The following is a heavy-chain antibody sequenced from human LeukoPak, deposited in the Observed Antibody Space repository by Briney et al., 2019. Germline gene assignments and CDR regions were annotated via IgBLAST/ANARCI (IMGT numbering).Heavy chain of an antibody. CDR1: GFTFSSYW. CDR3: AKDLGQLWLRVIMDV. V-gene: IGHV3-30*18. Sequence: GGSLRLSCAASGFTFSSYWMSWVRQAPGKGLEWVSVISYDGSNKYYADSVKGRFTISRDNSKNTLYLQMNSLRAEDTAVYYCAKDLGQLWLRVIMDVWGQGTTVTVSS. D-gene: IGHD5-18*01. J-gene: IGHJ6*02. CDR2: ISYDGSNK.